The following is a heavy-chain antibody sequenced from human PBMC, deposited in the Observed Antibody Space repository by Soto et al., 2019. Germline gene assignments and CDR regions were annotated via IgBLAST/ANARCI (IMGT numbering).Heavy chain of an antibody. J-gene: IGHJ6*03. Sequence: EVQLVESGGGLVKPGGSLRLSCAASGFTFSNAWMSWVRQAPGKGLEWVGRIKSRTDGGTTDYAAPVKGRFTISRDDSKNTLYLQMNSLKTEDTAVYYCTTETEGLYYYHMALWGKGTTVTVSS. CDR2: IKSRTDGGTT. CDR1: GFTFSNAW. CDR3: TTETEGLYYYHMAL. V-gene: IGHV3-15*01.